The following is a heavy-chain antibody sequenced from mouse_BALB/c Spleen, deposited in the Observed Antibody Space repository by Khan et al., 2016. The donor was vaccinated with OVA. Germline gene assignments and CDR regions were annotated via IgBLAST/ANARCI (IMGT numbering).Heavy chain of an antibody. CDR1: GYTFTSYW. Sequence: VQLQESGAELVKAGASVKISCKASGYTFTSYWMHWVKQRLGQGLEWFAETNPTNGRTYYNEKFKSKATLTVDKSSSTAYMLLSGPTFEDSAVYYCARIKKIVATYFDYWGQGTTLTVSS. J-gene: IGHJ2*01. D-gene: IGHD1-1*01. V-gene: IGHV1S81*02. CDR3: ARIKKIVATYFDY. CDR2: TNPTNGRT.